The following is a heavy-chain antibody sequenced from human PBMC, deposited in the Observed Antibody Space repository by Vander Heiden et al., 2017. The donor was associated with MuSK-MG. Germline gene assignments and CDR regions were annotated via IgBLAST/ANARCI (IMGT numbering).Heavy chain of an antibody. J-gene: IGHJ4*01. Sequence: QLQLVQSGAEVKKPGSSVKVSCKASGGTFSSYAISWVRQAPGQGLEWMGGIIPIFGTANYAQKFQGRVTITADKSTSTAYMELSSLRSEETAVYYCASLPYYYDSSGYYRDYWGHGTLVTVSS. CDR1: GGTFSSYA. CDR3: ASLPYYYDSSGYYRDY. D-gene: IGHD3-22*01. CDR2: IIPIFGTA. V-gene: IGHV1-69*06.